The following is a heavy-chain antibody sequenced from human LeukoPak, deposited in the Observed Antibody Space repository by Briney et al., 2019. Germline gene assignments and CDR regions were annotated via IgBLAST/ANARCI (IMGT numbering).Heavy chain of an antibody. Sequence: ASVKVSCKASGYTFTSYGISWVRQAPGQGLEWMGWISAYNGNTNYAQKLQGRVTMTTDTSTSTAYMELRSLRSDDTAVYYCERDSGSGSYSDYYYYYYMDVWGKGTTVTVSS. V-gene: IGHV1-18*01. J-gene: IGHJ6*03. D-gene: IGHD1-26*01. CDR2: ISAYNGNT. CDR1: GYTFTSYG. CDR3: ERDSGSGSYSDYYYYYYMDV.